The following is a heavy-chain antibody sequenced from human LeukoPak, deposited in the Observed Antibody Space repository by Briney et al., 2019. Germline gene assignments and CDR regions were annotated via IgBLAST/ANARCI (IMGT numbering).Heavy chain of an antibody. V-gene: IGHV4-4*02. CDR2: IYHSGTT. Sequence: SGTLSLTCAVSGGSISSSNWWSWVRQPPGKGLEWIGEIYHSGTTNYNPSLKSRVTISVDKSKNQFSLKLSSVTAADTAVYYCARKAVLDYNWFDPWGQGTLVTVSS. CDR1: GGSISSSNW. D-gene: IGHD6-19*01. CDR3: ARKAVLDYNWFDP. J-gene: IGHJ5*02.